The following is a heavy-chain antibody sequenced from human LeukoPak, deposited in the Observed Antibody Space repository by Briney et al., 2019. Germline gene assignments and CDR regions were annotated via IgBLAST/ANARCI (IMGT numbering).Heavy chain of an antibody. Sequence: GRSLRLPCAASGFTFSSYGMHWVRQAPGKGLEWVAVISYDGSNKYYADSVKGRFTISRDNSKDTLYLQMNSLRAEDTAVYYCAKGAWADYWGQGTLVTVSS. CDR2: ISYDGSNK. V-gene: IGHV3-30*18. J-gene: IGHJ4*02. CDR1: GFTFSSYG. CDR3: AKGAWADY.